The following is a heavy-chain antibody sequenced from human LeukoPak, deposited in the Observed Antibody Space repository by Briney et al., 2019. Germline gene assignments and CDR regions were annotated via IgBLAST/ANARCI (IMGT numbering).Heavy chain of an antibody. D-gene: IGHD3-22*01. CDR1: GFTFSSYA. Sequence: GGSLRLSCAASGFTFSSYAMHSVRQAPGRGPEWVTFIHYDENYKYYADSVKGRFTISRENTKNTLYLQMNSLRPEDTAVYYCAKDRRHSAASGYYSHDGFDIWGQGTMVSVSS. CDR2: IHYDENYK. V-gene: IGHV3-30*02. CDR3: AKDRRHSAASGYYSHDGFDI. J-gene: IGHJ3*02.